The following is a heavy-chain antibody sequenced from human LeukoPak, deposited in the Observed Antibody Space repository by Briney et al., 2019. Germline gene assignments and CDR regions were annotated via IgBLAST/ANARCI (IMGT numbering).Heavy chain of an antibody. D-gene: IGHD1-26*01. J-gene: IGHJ5*02. Sequence: SGGSLRLSCATSGFSFRNSWMSWVRQAPGKGLEWVANIKQDATEIYYADSVKGRLAISRDNARRSLFLQMNILRVEDTALYYCARLNWDDGEVSGFDQWGQGLLVTVSS. CDR2: IKQDATEI. CDR3: ARLNWDDGEVSGFDQ. CDR1: GFSFRNSW. V-gene: IGHV3-7*01.